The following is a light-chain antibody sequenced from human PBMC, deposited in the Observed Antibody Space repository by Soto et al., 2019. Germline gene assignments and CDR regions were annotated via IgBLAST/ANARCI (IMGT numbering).Light chain of an antibody. CDR3: MHALEVSVT. V-gene: IGKV2-28*01. CDR2: LGS. J-gene: IGKJ5*01. CDR1: QSLLHSNGYNY. Sequence: DIVMTQSPLSLPVTPGEPASISCSSSQSLLHSNGYNYLDWYLQKPGQSPRLLIYLGSNRASGVPDTFSGCGSGTDFTLQISRVEAETVGLYSCMHALEVSVTFGPQTRLEI.